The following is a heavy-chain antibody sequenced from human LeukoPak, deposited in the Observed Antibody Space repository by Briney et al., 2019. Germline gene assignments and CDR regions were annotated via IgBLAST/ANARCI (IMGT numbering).Heavy chain of an antibody. CDR3: AKGSSDDFWSGYYDPYYFDY. CDR1: GFTFSSYA. Sequence: GGSLRLSCAASGFTFSSYAMSWVRRAPGKGLEWVSAISGSGGSTYYADSVKGRFTISRDNSKNTLYLQMNSLRAEDTAVYYCAKGSSDDFWSGYYDPYYFDYWGQGTLVTVSS. V-gene: IGHV3-23*01. CDR2: ISGSGGST. D-gene: IGHD3-3*01. J-gene: IGHJ4*02.